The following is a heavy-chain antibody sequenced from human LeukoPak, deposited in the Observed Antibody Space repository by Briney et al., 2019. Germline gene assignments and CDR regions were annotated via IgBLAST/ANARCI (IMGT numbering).Heavy chain of an antibody. CDR3: ARMSGSHLDY. J-gene: IGHJ4*02. CDR1: GFTLSSNG. D-gene: IGHD1-26*01. V-gene: IGHV3-33*01. Sequence: GGSLRLSCAASGFTLSSNGMHWVRQAPGKGLEWVAVIWFDGSKKYYADSVKGRFTISRDNSKNTLYMQMDSLRADDTAVYYCARMSGSHLDYWGQGTLVTVSS. CDR2: IWFDGSKK.